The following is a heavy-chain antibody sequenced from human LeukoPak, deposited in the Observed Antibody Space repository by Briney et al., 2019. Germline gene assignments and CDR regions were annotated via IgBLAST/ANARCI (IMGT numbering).Heavy chain of an antibody. J-gene: IGHJ4*02. CDR1: GGXISSSY. CDR2: IYISGST. D-gene: IGHD5-24*01. Sequence: PSETLSLTCTVSGGXISSSYYSWIRQPAGKGLEWIGRIYISGSTNYNPSLKSRVTMSVDTSKNQFSLKLSPVTAADTAVYHCARDHLDGHFDYWGQGTLVTVSS. CDR3: ARDHLDGHFDY. V-gene: IGHV4-4*07.